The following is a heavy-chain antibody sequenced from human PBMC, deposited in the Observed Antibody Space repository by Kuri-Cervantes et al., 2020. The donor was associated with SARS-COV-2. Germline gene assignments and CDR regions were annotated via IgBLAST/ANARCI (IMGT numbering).Heavy chain of an antibody. D-gene: IGHD3-22*01. CDR2: IYYSGST. CDR1: GGSISSSSYY. CDR3: ARDYYDSSYFDY. V-gene: IGHV4-39*07. J-gene: IGHJ4*02. Sequence: GSLRLSCTVSGGSISSSSYYWGWIRQPPGKGLEWIGSIYYSGSTYYNTSLKSRVTISVDTSKNQFSLKLSSVTAADTAVYYCARDYYDSSYFDYWGQGTLVTVSS.